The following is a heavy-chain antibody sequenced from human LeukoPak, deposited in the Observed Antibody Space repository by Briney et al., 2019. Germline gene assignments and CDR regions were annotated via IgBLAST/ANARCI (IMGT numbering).Heavy chain of an antibody. D-gene: IGHD3-3*01. CDR3: ARDLPYYDFWSGYSDAFDI. CDR2: INHSGST. J-gene: IGHJ3*02. V-gene: IGHV4-34*01. Sequence: KPSETLSLTCAVYGGSFSGYYWSWIRQPPGKGLEWIGEINHSGSTNYNPSLKSRVTISVDTSKSQFSLKLSSVTAADTAVYYCARDLPYYDFWSGYSDAFDIWGQGTMVTVSS. CDR1: GGSFSGYY.